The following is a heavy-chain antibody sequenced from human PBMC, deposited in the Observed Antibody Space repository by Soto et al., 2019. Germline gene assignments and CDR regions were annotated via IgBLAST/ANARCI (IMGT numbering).Heavy chain of an antibody. Sequence: QVQLVESGGGVVQPGRSLRLSCAASGFTFSSYAMHWVRQAPGKGLEWVAVISYDGSNKYYADSVKGRFTISRDTSKNTLYLQMNSLRAEDTAVYYCARGSLRFLEWLSTLDYWGQGTLVTVSS. CDR3: ARGSLRFLEWLSTLDY. V-gene: IGHV3-30-3*01. CDR1: GFTFSSYA. J-gene: IGHJ4*02. CDR2: ISYDGSNK. D-gene: IGHD3-3*01.